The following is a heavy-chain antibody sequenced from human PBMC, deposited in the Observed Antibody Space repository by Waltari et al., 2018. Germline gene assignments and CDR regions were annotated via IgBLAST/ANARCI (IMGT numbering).Heavy chain of an antibody. CDR3: ARDRGRVLDV. D-gene: IGHD1-26*01. CDR2: TYYRSKWGH. CDR1: GDSVSGNSVA. J-gene: IGHJ6*02. V-gene: IGHV6-1*01. Sequence: QVQLQQSGPGLVNPSQTLSLTCAISGDSVSGNSVAWNWIRQSPSRGLEWLARTYYRSKWGHDYAVSVKSRITINPDTSKNQLSLQLNSVTPEDTAVYYCARDRGRVLDVWGQGTTVTVSS.